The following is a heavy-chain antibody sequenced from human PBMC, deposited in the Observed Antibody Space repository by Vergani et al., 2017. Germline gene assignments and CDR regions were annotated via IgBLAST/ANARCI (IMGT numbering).Heavy chain of an antibody. V-gene: IGHV3-23*01. CDR3: AGPQGTSAYYYGGFDY. Sequence: EVQLLESGGGSAQPGESLRLSCVASVFTFTAHGLNWVRQAPGKGLEWVSGISGQNFRTHYADSVKGRFTISRDDSKNTVSLQMNSLTAEDTAIYYCAGPQGTSAYYYGGFDYWGQGILVTVSS. J-gene: IGHJ4*02. CDR1: VFTFTAHG. D-gene: IGHD3-22*01. CDR2: ISGQNFRT.